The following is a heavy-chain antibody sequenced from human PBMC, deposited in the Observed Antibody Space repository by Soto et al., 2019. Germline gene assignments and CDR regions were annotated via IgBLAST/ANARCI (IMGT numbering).Heavy chain of an antibody. CDR1: GFTFSSYG. CDR3: AKDYYDFWSGYSLPLWYFDY. J-gene: IGHJ4*02. V-gene: IGHV3-30*18. CDR2: ISYDGSNK. Sequence: GGSLRLSCAASGFTFSSYGMHWVRQAPGKGLEWVAVISYDGSNKYYADSVKGRFPISRANSKNTLYLQMNSLRAEDTAVYYCAKDYYDFWSGYSLPLWYFDYWGQGTLVTVSS. D-gene: IGHD3-3*01.